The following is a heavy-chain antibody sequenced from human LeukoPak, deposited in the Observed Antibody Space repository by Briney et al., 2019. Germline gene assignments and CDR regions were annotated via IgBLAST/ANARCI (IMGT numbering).Heavy chain of an antibody. CDR2: IYYSGST. J-gene: IGHJ4*02. D-gene: IGHD5-24*01. Sequence: PSETLSLTCNVSGASVSSGSYYWSWIRQPPGKGLEWIGYIYYSGSTNYNPSLKSRVTISVDTSKNQFSLKLSSVTAADTAVYYCARVSEMATSFDYWGQGTLVTVSS. CDR3: ARVSEMATSFDY. CDR1: GASVSSGSYY. V-gene: IGHV4-61*01.